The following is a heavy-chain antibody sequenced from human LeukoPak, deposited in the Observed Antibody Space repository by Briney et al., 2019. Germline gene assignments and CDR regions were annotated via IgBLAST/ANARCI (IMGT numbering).Heavy chain of an antibody. CDR2: IYSGGST. CDR1: GFTVSSSY. D-gene: IGHD3-22*01. Sequence: GGSLRLSCAASGFTVSSSYMTWVRQAPGKGLECVSVIYSGGSTYYADSVKGRFTISRDNSKNTLYLQMNTLRAEDTAVYYCARGPGGYYSAWGQGTLVTVSS. V-gene: IGHV3-66*01. J-gene: IGHJ5*02. CDR3: ARGPGGYYSA.